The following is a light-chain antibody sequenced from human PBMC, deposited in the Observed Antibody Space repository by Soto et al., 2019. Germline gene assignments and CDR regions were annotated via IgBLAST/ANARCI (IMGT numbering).Light chain of an antibody. CDR1: QNVRGNY. Sequence: EIVLTQSTGTLSLSPGERATLSCRASQNVRGNYLAWFQQRPGQPPRLLIYLASTRAAGVPDRFSGSGSGTEFSLTINRLEAEDFAVYYCHHYGPAPWTFGQGTKVEIK. CDR3: HHYGPAPWT. V-gene: IGKV3-20*01. CDR2: LAS. J-gene: IGKJ1*01.